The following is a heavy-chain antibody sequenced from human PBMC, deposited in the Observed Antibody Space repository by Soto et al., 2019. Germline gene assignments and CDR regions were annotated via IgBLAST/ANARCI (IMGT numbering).Heavy chain of an antibody. CDR1: GYTFTSYG. V-gene: IGHV1-18*01. CDR3: ARGGGHNYYDSSGPPNWFAP. CDR2: ISAYNGNT. D-gene: IGHD3-22*01. J-gene: IGHJ5*02. Sequence: GASVKVSCKASGYTFTSYGISWVRQAPGQGLEWMGWISAYNGNTNYAQKLQGRVTMTTDTSTSTAYMELRSLRSDDTAVYYCARGGGHNYYDSSGPPNWFAPSGQGTLVTVSS.